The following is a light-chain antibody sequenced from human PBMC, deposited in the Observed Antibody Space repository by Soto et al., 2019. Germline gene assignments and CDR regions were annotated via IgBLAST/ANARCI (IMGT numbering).Light chain of an antibody. J-gene: IGKJ5*01. CDR3: QQYTNWPPSIT. CDR2: AAS. Sequence: ELVMTQSPATLSVSPGQRATLSCRASQSVRENLAWYQHKPGQAPRLLIYAASTRAAGIPARFSGSGSGTEFTLTISSLQPEDFAIYYCQQYTNWPPSITFGQGTRLEIK. CDR1: QSVREN. V-gene: IGKV3-15*01.